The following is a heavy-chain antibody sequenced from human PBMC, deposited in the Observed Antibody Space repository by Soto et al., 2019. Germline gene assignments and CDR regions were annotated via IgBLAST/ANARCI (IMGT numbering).Heavy chain of an antibody. D-gene: IGHD2-2*02. Sequence: GASVKVSCKASGYTFTSYYMHWVRQAPGQGLEWMGIINPSGGSTSYAQKFQGRVTMTRDTSTSTVYMELSSLRSEDTAVYYCARGTNVVVPGAIGSWFDPWGQGTLVTVSS. J-gene: IGHJ5*02. CDR3: ARGTNVVVPGAIGSWFDP. CDR2: INPSGGST. V-gene: IGHV1-46*01. CDR1: GYTFTSYY.